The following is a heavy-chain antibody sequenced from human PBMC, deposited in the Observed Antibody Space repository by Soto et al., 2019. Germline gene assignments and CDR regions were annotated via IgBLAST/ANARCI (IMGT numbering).Heavy chain of an antibody. V-gene: IGHV3-23*01. CDR2: ISGSGGST. Sequence: PGGSLRLSCAASGFTFSSYAISWVRQAPGKGLEWVSAISGSGGSTYYADSVKGRFTISRDNSKNTLYLQMNSLRAEDTAVYYCAKGLDALRDLGAFDIWGQGTMVTVSS. CDR1: GFTFSSYA. CDR3: AKGLDALRDLGAFDI. J-gene: IGHJ3*02. D-gene: IGHD2-2*01.